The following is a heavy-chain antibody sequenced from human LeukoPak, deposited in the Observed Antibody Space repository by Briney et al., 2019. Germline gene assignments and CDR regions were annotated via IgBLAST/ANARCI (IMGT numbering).Heavy chain of an antibody. Sequence: SETLSLTCTVSGGSISSYYWSWIRQPPGKGLEWIGYIYYSGSTNYNPSLKSRVTISVDTSKNQFSLKLSSVAAADTAVYYCARSPYNWFDPWGQGTLVTVSS. V-gene: IGHV4-59*01. CDR2: IYYSGST. J-gene: IGHJ5*02. CDR3: ARSPYNWFDP. CDR1: GGSISSYY.